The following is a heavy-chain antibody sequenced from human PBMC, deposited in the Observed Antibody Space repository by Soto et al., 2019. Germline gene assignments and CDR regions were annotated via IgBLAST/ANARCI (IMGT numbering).Heavy chain of an antibody. J-gene: IGHJ4*02. CDR1: GGSISSSSYY. CDR3: ARPLFRGFSSGWETKYYFDY. CDR2: IYYSGCT. Sequence: QLQLQESGPGLVKPSETQSLTCTVSGGSISSSSYYWGWIRQPPGKGLEWIGSIYYSGCTYYNPSLRMRVTISVDTSTNQFSRKLGSVPAADTAVYYCARPLFRGFSSGWETKYYFDYWGQGTLVTVSS. V-gene: IGHV4-39*01. D-gene: IGHD6-19*01.